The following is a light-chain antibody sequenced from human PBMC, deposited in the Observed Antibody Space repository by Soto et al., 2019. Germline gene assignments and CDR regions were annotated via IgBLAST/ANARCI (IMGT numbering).Light chain of an antibody. V-gene: IGKV4-1*01. J-gene: IGKJ4*01. CDR3: QQYYSIPPT. CDR2: WAS. Sequence: DIVMTQSPDSLAVSLGERATINCKSSQSLLYISNNKKYLTWYQHKPGQHPKLLIYWASTRESGVPDRFRGSGSGTDFTLTISSLQAEDVAVYYCQQYYSIPPTFGGGTRVEIK. CDR1: QSLLYISNNKKY.